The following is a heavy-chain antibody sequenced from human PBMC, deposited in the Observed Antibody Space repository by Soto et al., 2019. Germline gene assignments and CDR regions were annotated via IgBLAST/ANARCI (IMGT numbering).Heavy chain of an antibody. Sequence: QVQLVESGGGVVQPGRSLRLSCAASGFTFSSYGMHWVRQAPGKGLEWVAVISSDGSHKHYADSVKGRFTISRDNSKNTLYLQMNSLIAEDTAVYYCAKDRSSTWSFDYWGQGSLVTVSS. CDR1: GFTFSSYG. CDR3: AKDRSSTWSFDY. CDR2: ISSDGSHK. D-gene: IGHD6-6*01. J-gene: IGHJ4*02. V-gene: IGHV3-30*18.